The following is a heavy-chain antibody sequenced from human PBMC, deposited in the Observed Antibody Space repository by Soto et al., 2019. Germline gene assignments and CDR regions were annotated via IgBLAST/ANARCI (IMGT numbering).Heavy chain of an antibody. CDR2: INAGNGNT. J-gene: IGHJ4*02. CDR3: AXDILFDY. V-gene: IGHV1-3*05. Sequence: QVQLVQSGAEEKKPGASVKVSCKASGYTFTSYAMHWVRQAPGQRLEWLGWINAGNGNTKYSQKFQGRVTITRDTSASTAYMELSXXRSXDTAXXYCAXDILFDYWGQGTLVTVSS. D-gene: IGHD5-12*01. CDR1: GYTFTSYA.